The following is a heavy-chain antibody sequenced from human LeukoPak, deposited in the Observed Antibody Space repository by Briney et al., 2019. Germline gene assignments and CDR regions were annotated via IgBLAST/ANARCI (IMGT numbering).Heavy chain of an antibody. CDR2: INPNSGGT. V-gene: IGHV1-2*02. D-gene: IGHD2-2*01. Sequence: ASVKVSCKASGYTFTGYYMHWVRQAPGQGLEWMGWINPNSGGTNYAQKFQGRVTMTRDTSISTAYMELSRLRSDDTAVYYCARYVYCSSTSCYVKNAFDIWGQGTMDTVSS. CDR1: GYTFTGYY. CDR3: ARYVYCSSTSCYVKNAFDI. J-gene: IGHJ3*02.